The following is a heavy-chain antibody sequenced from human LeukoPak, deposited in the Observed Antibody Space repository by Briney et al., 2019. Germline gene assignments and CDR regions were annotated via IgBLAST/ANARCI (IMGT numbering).Heavy chain of an antibody. V-gene: IGHV4-34*01. CDR1: GGSFSGYY. D-gene: IGHD4-17*01. CDR3: ARVLRGRYFDY. J-gene: IGHJ4*02. Sequence: PSETLSLTCAVYGGSFSGYYWSWIRQPPGKGLEWIGEINHSGSTNYNPSIKSRVTISVDTSKNQFSLKLSSVTAADTAVYYCARVLRGRYFDYWGQGTLVTVSS. CDR2: INHSGST.